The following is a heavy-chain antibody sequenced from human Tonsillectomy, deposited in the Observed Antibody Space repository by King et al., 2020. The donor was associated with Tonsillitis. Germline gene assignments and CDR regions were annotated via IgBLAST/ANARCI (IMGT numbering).Heavy chain of an antibody. J-gene: IGHJ5*02. CDR3: AREYYQYSFDP. CDR1: GGSISSGSYY. Sequence: QLQESGPGLVKPSQTLSLTCTVSGGSISSGSYYWSWIRQPAGKGLEWIGRIYLSGSTSYSPSLKSRVTISVDTSKNQYSLKLSSVTAAATAVYYCAREYYQYSFDPWGQGTLVTISS. D-gene: IGHD3-10*01. CDR2: IYLSGST. V-gene: IGHV4-61*02.